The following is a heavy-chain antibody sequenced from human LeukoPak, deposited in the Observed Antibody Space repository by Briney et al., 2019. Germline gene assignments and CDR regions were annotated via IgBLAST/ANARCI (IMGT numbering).Heavy chain of an antibody. CDR2: IYYSGST. J-gene: IGHJ4*02. CDR1: GGSISSYY. Sequence: SETLSLTCTVPGGSISSYYWSWIRQPPGKGLEWIGYIYYSGSTNYNPSLKSRVTISVDTSKNQFSLKLSSVTAADTAVYYCARDFSKAGPPDYWGQGTLVTVSS. V-gene: IGHV4-59*01. CDR3: ARDFSKAGPPDY. D-gene: IGHD6-13*01.